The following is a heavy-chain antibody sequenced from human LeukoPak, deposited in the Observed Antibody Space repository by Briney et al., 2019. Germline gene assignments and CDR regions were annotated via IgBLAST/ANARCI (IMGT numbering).Heavy chain of an antibody. CDR1: GFTFSRYD. J-gene: IGHJ4*02. Sequence: LAGGSLRLSCATSGFTFSRYDYNWVRQAPGKGLEWISYISISGVTKYYADSVRGRFTVSRDNARDSLYLQMDSLRAEDTATYYCTSHGSTYYFDYCRQGTQVTVSS. V-gene: IGHV3-48*03. CDR2: ISISGVTK. CDR3: TSHGSTYYFDY. D-gene: IGHD5/OR15-5a*01.